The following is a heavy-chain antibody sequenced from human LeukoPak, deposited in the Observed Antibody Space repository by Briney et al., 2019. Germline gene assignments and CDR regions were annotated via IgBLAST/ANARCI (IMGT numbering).Heavy chain of an antibody. CDR2: ISGSGGST. CDR1: GFTFSSYA. CDR3: ARSYDSSGYAGYYYYGMDV. Sequence: GGSLRLSCAASGFTFSSYAMSWVRQAPGKGLEWVSAISGSGGSTYYADSVKGRFTISRDNAKNSLYLQMNSLRAEDTAVYYCARSYDSSGYAGYYYYGMDVWGQGTTVTVSS. J-gene: IGHJ6*02. V-gene: IGHV3-23*01. D-gene: IGHD3-22*01.